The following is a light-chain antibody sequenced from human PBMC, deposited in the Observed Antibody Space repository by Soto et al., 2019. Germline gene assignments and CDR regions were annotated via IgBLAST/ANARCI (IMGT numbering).Light chain of an antibody. CDR3: QQFNNYPLT. CDR2: DAS. V-gene: IGKV1D-13*01. Sequence: AIQLTQSPSTLSGSVGDRVTITCRACQTISSWLTWYQQKPGKAPKLLIYDASSLESGVPSRFSGSGSGTDFTLTISSLQPEDFATYYCQQFNNYPLTFGGGTKVDIK. J-gene: IGKJ4*01. CDR1: QTISSW.